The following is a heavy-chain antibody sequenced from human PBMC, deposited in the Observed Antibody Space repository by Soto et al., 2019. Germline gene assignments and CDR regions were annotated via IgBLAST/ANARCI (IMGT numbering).Heavy chain of an antibody. CDR1: GFTVSSNY. CDR3: ARGSLTGTTVDYYYYYGMDV. D-gene: IGHD1-7*01. CDR2: IYSGGST. J-gene: IGHJ6*02. Sequence: GGSLRLSCAASGFTVSSNYMSWVRQAPGKGLEWVSVIYSGGSTYYADSVKGRFTISRDNSKNTLYLQMNSLRAEDTAVYYCARGSLTGTTVDYYYYYGMDVWGQGTTVTVSS. V-gene: IGHV3-53*01.